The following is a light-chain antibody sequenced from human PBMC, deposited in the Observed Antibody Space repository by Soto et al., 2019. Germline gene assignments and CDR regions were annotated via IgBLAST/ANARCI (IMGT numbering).Light chain of an antibody. V-gene: IGKV4-1*01. CDR1: QSVLNTSNNKNY. CDR2: WAS. Sequence: DIVMTQSPDSLAVSLGERATFNCKSSQSVLNTSNNKNYLAWFQQKPGQPPKLLVYWASTRESGVRDRFSGSGSGTDFTLTISXLQAEDVAVXXCHQYYAAPYTFGQGTKLEIK. J-gene: IGKJ2*01. CDR3: HQYYAAPYT.